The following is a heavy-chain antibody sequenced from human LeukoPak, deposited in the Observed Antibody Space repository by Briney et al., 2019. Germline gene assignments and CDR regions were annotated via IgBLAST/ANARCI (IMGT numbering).Heavy chain of an antibody. CDR3: ARQFGDYDAFDI. CDR1: GGSISSYY. V-gene: IGHV4-59*01. D-gene: IGHD4-17*01. Sequence: SETLSLTCTVSGGSISSYYWSWIRQPPGKGLEWIGHIYYSGSTNYNPSLKSRVTISVDTSKNQFSLKLSSVTAADTAVYYCARQFGDYDAFDIWGQGTMVTVSS. CDR2: IYYSGST. J-gene: IGHJ3*02.